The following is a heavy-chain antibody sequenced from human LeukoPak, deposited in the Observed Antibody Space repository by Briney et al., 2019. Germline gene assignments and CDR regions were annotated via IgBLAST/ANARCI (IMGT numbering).Heavy chain of an antibody. CDR3: ARDLRGYSGYDENSYYYGMDV. J-gene: IGHJ6*02. CDR2: ISGSGGST. V-gene: IGHV3-23*01. Sequence: GGSLRLSCAASGFTLSSYAMSWVRQAPGKGLEWVSAISGSGGSTYYADSVKGRFTISRDNSKNTLYLQMNSLRAEDTAVYYCARDLRGYSGYDENSYYYGMDVWGQGTTVTVSS. D-gene: IGHD5-12*01. CDR1: GFTLSSYA.